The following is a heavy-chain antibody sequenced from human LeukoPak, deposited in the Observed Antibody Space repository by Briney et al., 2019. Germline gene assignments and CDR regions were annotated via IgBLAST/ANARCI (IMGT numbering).Heavy chain of an antibody. J-gene: IGHJ3*02. CDR1: GGSVSSGTYY. CDR2: IYYSGST. Sequence: SETLSLTCTVSGGSVSSGTYYWSWIRQPPGEGLEWTGYIYYSGSTNYNPSLKSRVTISVDTSKNQFSLKLSSVTAADTAVYYCARVEWFGELSPFDIWGQGTMVTVSS. CDR3: ARVEWFGELSPFDI. V-gene: IGHV4-61*01. D-gene: IGHD3-10*01.